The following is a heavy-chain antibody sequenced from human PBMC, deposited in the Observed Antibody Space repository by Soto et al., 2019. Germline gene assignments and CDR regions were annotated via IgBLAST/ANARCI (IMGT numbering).Heavy chain of an antibody. J-gene: IGHJ3*02. Sequence: QVQLQESGPGLVKPSETLSLTCTVSGGSISSYYWSWIRQPPGKGLEWIGYIYYSGSTNYNPSLKSRVTISVDTSKNHFSLKLSSVTDADTAVYYCARGPSGLVPADAFDIWGQGTMVTVSS. D-gene: IGHD6-19*01. V-gene: IGHV4-59*01. CDR1: GGSISSYY. CDR3: ARGPSGLVPADAFDI. CDR2: IYYSGST.